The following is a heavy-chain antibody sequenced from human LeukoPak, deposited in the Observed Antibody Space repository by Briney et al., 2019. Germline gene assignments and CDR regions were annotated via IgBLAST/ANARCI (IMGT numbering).Heavy chain of an antibody. J-gene: IGHJ6*02. V-gene: IGHV3-30*04. CDR2: ISSDGSKT. D-gene: IGHD6-13*01. CDR1: AFTFSSYS. Sequence: GGSLRLSCTASAFTFSSYSMHWVRQAPGKGLEWAAAISSDGSKTFYTDSVKGRFTISRDNAKNSLYLQMNSLRAEDTAVYYCARGIAAAGWGMDVWGQGTTVTVSS. CDR3: ARGIAAAGWGMDV.